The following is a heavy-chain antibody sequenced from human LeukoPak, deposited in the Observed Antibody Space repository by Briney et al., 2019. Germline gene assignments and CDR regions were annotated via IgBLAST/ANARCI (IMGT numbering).Heavy chain of an antibody. Sequence: SETLSLTCTVSGGSISSSSYYWGWIRQPPGKGLEWIGSIYYSGSTYYNPSLKSRVTISVDTSKNQFSLKLSSVTAADTAVYYCARQGDTNWFDPWGQGTLVTVSS. J-gene: IGHJ5*02. V-gene: IGHV4-39*01. CDR2: IYYSGST. CDR1: GGSISSSSYY. D-gene: IGHD1-26*01. CDR3: ARQGDTNWFDP.